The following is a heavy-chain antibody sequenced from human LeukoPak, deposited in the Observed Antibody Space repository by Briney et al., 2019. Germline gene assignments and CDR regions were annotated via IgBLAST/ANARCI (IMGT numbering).Heavy chain of an antibody. CDR3: ARAVAAAGNDYYYGMDV. CDR1: GYTFTSYY. V-gene: IGHV1-46*01. J-gene: IGHJ6*02. D-gene: IGHD6-13*01. CDR2: INPSGGST. Sequence: ASVKVSCKASGYTFTSYYMHWVRQAPGQGLEWMGIINPSGGSTSYAQKFQGRVTMTRDTSTSTVYMELSSLRSEDTAVYYCARAVAAAGNDYYYGMDVWGQGTTVTVSS.